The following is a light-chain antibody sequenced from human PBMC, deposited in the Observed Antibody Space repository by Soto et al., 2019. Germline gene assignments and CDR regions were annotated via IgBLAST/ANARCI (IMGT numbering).Light chain of an antibody. Sequence: EIVLTQSPPTLSLSAGGRAILSCIVSQSVCTFLAWFQQKPGQSPRLLIYMGSNRTSGIPARFSGSGSGTDFTLNISSLEPEDFAVYYCQQRGDWPPITFGQGTRLEIK. CDR1: QSVCTF. J-gene: IGKJ5*01. CDR2: MGS. V-gene: IGKV3-11*01. CDR3: QQRGDWPPIT.